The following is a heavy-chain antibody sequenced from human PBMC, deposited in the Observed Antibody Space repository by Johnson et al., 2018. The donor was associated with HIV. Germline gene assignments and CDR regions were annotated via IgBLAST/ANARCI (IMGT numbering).Heavy chain of an antibody. CDR3: ARSQTMIVDGADAFDI. CDR2: VWYDGSNK. V-gene: IGHV3-33*01. CDR1: GFTFSSYG. J-gene: IGHJ3*02. D-gene: IGHD3-22*01. Sequence: VQLVESGGGLVQPGGSLRLSCAASGFTFSSYGMHWVRQAPGKGLEWVAVVWYDGSNKYYADSVKGRFTISRDNSKNTLYLQMNSLRAEDTAVYYCARSQTMIVDGADAFDIWGQGTMVTVSS.